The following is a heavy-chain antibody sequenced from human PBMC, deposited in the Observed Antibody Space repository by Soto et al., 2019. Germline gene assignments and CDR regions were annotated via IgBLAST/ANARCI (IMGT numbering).Heavy chain of an antibody. CDR3: ARDRHNVGVAGKDFDY. Sequence: QVQLVQSGAEVKKPGASVKVSCKASGYTFTSYGISWVRQAPGQGLEWMRWISAYNGNTNYAQKLQGRVTMTTDTSTSTAYMELRSLRSDDTAVYYCARDRHNVGVAGKDFDYWGQGTLVTVSS. CDR2: ISAYNGNT. J-gene: IGHJ4*02. D-gene: IGHD6-19*01. V-gene: IGHV1-18*01. CDR1: GYTFTSYG.